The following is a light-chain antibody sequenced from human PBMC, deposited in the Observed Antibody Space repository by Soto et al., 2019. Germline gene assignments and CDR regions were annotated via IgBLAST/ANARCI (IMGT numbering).Light chain of an antibody. J-gene: IGLJ2*01. CDR1: SSDVGGYNY. Sequence: QSALTQPASVSGSPGQSITISCTGTSSDVGGYNYVSWYQQHPGKAPKLMIYEVSNRPSGVSNRFSGSKSGNTASLTISGLQAEDVADYYCSSYTSSSTLVNVVFGGGTKLTVL. CDR3: SSYTSSSTLVNVV. CDR2: EVS. V-gene: IGLV2-14*01.